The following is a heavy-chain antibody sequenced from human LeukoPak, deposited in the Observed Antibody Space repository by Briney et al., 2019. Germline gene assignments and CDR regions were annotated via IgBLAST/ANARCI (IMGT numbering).Heavy chain of an antibody. V-gene: IGHV1-8*02. CDR2: MNPNSGNT. CDR3: ARGTRGDILTGYSLGY. CDR1: GYTFTDYY. J-gene: IGHJ4*02. D-gene: IGHD3-9*01. Sequence: ASVKVSCKASGYTFTDYYMHWVRQAPGQGLEWMGWMNPNSGNTGYAQKFQGRVTMTRNTSISIAYMEVSSLRSEDTAVYYCARGTRGDILTGYSLGYWGQGTLVTVSS.